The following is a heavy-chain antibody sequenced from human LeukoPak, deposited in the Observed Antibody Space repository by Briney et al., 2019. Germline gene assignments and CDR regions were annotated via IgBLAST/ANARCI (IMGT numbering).Heavy chain of an antibody. CDR2: VNPSGGST. CDR3: ARTSYYYDSSGYYLFDY. Sequence: GASVKVSCKASGYTFTSYYMHWVRQAPGQGLEWMGIVNPSGGSTRYAQKFQGRVTMTRDTSTSTVYMELSSLRSEDTAVYYCARTSYYYDSSGYYLFDYWGQGTLVTVSS. CDR1: GYTFTSYY. J-gene: IGHJ4*02. V-gene: IGHV1-46*01. D-gene: IGHD3-22*01.